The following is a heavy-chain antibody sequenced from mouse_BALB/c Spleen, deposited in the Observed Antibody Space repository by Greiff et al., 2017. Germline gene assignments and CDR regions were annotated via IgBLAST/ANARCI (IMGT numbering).Heavy chain of an antibody. CDR1: GFTFSSYG. CDR2: ISSGGSYT. Sequence: EVKLVESGGDLVKPGGSLKLSCAASGFTFSSYGMSWVRQTPDKRLEWVATISSGGSYTYYPDSVKGRFTISRDNAKNTLYLQMSSLKSEDTAMYYCARCGYGNPYYYAMDYWGQGTSVTVSS. CDR3: ARCGYGNPYYYAMDY. J-gene: IGHJ4*01. D-gene: IGHD2-1*01. V-gene: IGHV5-6*01.